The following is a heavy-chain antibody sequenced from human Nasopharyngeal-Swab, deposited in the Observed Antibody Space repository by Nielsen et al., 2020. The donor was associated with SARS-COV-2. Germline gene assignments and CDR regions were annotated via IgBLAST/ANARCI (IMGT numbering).Heavy chain of an antibody. CDR1: GGSISSGGYY. CDR2: IYHSGST. CDR3: ARDRRAQSGRGFGEPWNYYGMDV. D-gene: IGHD3-10*01. J-gene: IGHJ6*02. V-gene: IGHV4-31*03. Sequence: SETLSLTCTVSGGSISSGGYYWSWIRQHPGKGLEWIGYIYHSGSTYYNPSLKSRVTISVDTSKNQFSLKLSSVTAADTAVYYCARDRRAQSGRGFGEPWNYYGMDVWGQGTTVTVSS.